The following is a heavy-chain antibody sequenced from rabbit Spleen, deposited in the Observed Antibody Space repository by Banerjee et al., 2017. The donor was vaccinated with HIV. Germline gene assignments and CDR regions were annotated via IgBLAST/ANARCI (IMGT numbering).Heavy chain of an antibody. V-gene: IGHV1S45*01. CDR1: RFPFSDKAV. CDR3: ARATYLDYFEL. D-gene: IGHD5-1*01. CDR2: IGNYSGTT. J-gene: IGHJ4*01. Sequence: QEQLVESGGGLVKPGGSLKLSCTASRFPFSDKAVMCWVRQAPGKGLQWIACIGNYSGTTYYATWAKGRFTISKSSSPTVTLQMPSLTAADTATYFCARATYLDYFELWGPGTLVTVS.